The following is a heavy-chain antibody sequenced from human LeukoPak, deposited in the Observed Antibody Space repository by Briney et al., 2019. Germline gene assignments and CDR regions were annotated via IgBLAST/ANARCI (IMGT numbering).Heavy chain of an antibody. J-gene: IGHJ3*02. CDR1: GFTFSSYG. D-gene: IGHD2-2*02. V-gene: IGHV3-33*06. Sequence: GGSLRLSCAASGFTFSSYGMHWVRQAPGKGLEWVAVIWYDGSNKYYADSVKGRFTISRENSKHTLYMQMNSLRAEDTAVYYCAKDSCSSTSCYTAPDAFDIWGQGTMVTVSS. CDR3: AKDSCSSTSCYTAPDAFDI. CDR2: IWYDGSNK.